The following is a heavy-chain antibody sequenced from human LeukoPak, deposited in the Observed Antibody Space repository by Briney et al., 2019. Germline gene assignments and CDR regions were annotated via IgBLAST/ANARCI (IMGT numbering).Heavy chain of an antibody. J-gene: IGHJ3*02. V-gene: IGHV4-59*08. Sequence: PSETLSLTCTVSVGSLSSYYWSWIRQPPGKGREWIGYIYYSGSTNYNPSFKSRVTISVDTSKNQFSLKLSSVTAADTAVYYCARHVFGVVLAPGAFDIWGQGTMVTVSS. CDR2: IYYSGST. D-gene: IGHD3-3*01. CDR3: ARHVFGVVLAPGAFDI. CDR1: VGSLSSYY.